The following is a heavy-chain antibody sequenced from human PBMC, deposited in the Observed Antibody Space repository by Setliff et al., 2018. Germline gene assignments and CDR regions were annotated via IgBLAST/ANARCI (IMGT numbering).Heavy chain of an antibody. Sequence: PSETLSLTCTVSGGSISSGVYYWAWIRQPPGKGLEWIGRIYYRGDTYYNTSLESRLTISVDTSKNQFSLKLRSVTAADTAVYYCARTGTYRYFDSWGQGTLVTVSS. CDR1: GGSISSGVYY. CDR2: IYYRGDT. CDR3: ARTGTYRYFDS. V-gene: IGHV4-39*01. J-gene: IGHJ4*02. D-gene: IGHD1-1*01.